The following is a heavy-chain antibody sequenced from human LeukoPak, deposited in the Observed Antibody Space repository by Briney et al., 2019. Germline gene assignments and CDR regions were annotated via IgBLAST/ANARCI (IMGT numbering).Heavy chain of an antibody. V-gene: IGHV1-18*01. CDR1: GYTFTSYG. D-gene: IGHD3-10*01. Sequence: ASVKVSCKASGYTFTSYGISWVRQAPGQGLEWMGWISTYNGNTNYAQKLQGRVTMTTDTSTSTAYVELRSLRSDDTAVYYCARSITMVRGVSGFDYWGQGTLVTVSS. CDR3: ARSITMVRGVSGFDY. CDR2: ISTYNGNT. J-gene: IGHJ4*02.